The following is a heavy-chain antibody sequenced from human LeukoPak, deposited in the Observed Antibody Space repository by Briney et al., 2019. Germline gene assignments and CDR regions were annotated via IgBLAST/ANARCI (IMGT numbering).Heavy chain of an antibody. J-gene: IGHJ4*02. D-gene: IGHD5-18*01. Sequence: GESLKIPCKGSGYSFTSYWIGWVRQMPGKGLEWMGIIYPGDSDTRYSPSFQGQVTISADKSISTAYLQWSSLKASDTAMYYCARSPRGRDVDTAMVFDYWGQGTLVTVSS. CDR1: GYSFTSYW. CDR2: IYPGDSDT. V-gene: IGHV5-51*01. CDR3: ARSPRGRDVDTAMVFDY.